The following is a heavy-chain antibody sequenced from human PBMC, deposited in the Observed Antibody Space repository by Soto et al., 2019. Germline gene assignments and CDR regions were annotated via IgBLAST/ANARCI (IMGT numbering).Heavy chain of an antibody. CDR1: GFTFSSYA. CDR3: ARDPRPDVLLWFGEFLARYGMYV. D-gene: IGHD3-10*01. V-gene: IGHV3-48*04. CDR2: ISSSGSTI. Sequence: GGSLRLSCAASGFTFSSYAMHWVRQAPGKGLEWVSYISSSGSTIYYADSVKGRFTISRDNAKNSLYLQMNSLRAEDTAVYYCARDPRPDVLLWFGEFLARYGMYVWGQGTTVTVSS. J-gene: IGHJ6*02.